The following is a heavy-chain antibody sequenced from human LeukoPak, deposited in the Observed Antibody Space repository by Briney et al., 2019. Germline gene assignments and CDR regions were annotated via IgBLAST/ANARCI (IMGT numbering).Heavy chain of an antibody. CDR2: IYYSGST. D-gene: IGHD2-15*01. Sequence: SETLSLTCTVSGGSISSYYWSWIRQPPGKGLEWIGYIYYSGSTNYNPSLKSRVTISVDTSKSQFSLKLSSVTAADTAVYYCARDSDCSGGSCYFDYWGQGTLVTVSS. CDR1: GGSISSYY. CDR3: ARDSDCSGGSCYFDY. V-gene: IGHV4-59*01. J-gene: IGHJ4*02.